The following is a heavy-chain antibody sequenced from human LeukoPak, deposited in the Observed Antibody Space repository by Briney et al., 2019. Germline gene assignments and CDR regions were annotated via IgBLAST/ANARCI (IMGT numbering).Heavy chain of an antibody. CDR2: ISGSGGST. V-gene: IGHV3-23*01. CDR3: AKSRYLYESSGYTGAFDY. D-gene: IGHD3-22*01. Sequence: ASGYTFTSYGISWVRQAPGKGLEWVSAISGSGGSTYYADSVKGRFTISRDNSKNTLYLQMNSLRAEDTAVYYCAKSRYLYESSGYTGAFDYWGQGTLVSVSS. CDR1: GYTFTSYG. J-gene: IGHJ4*02.